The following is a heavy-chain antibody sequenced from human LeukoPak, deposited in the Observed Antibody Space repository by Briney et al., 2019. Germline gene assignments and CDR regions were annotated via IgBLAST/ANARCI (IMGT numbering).Heavy chain of an antibody. CDR3: ARGGHVVPAAICYSACAFDI. D-gene: IGHD2-2*02. CDR1: GGSFSGYY. Sequence: SETLSLTCAVYGGSFSGYYWSWIREPPGKGLEWSGEINHSGSTNYNPSLTSRVAISVDTSKNQFSLKLSSVTAADTAVYYCARGGHVVPAAICYSACAFDIWGQGTMVTVSS. V-gene: IGHV4-34*01. CDR2: INHSGST. J-gene: IGHJ3*02.